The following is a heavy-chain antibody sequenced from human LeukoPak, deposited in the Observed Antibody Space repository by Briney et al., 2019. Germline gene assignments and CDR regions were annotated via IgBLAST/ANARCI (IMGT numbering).Heavy chain of an antibody. J-gene: IGHJ5*02. V-gene: IGHV5-10-1*01. D-gene: IGHD2-2*01. CDR3: ARGAGGSSTSSLRFDP. CDR1: GYSFTSYW. CDR2: IDPSDSYT. Sequence: GESLKISCKGSGYSFTSYWISWVRKMPGKGLEWMGRIDPSDSYTNYSPSFQGHVTISADKSVSTAYLQWSSLKASDTAMYYCARGAGGSSTSSLRFDPWGQGTLVTVSS.